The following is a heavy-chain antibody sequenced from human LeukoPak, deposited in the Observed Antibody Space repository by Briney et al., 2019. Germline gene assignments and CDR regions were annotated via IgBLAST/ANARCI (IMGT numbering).Heavy chain of an antibody. J-gene: IGHJ5*02. D-gene: IGHD2-2*01. CDR3: AKGYCSSTSCYLFS. Sequence: GGSLRLSCAASGFTFDDYAMHWVRQAPGKGREWVSGISWNSGSIGYADSVKGRFTISRDNAKNSLYLQMNSLRAEDMALYYCAKGYCSSTSCYLFSWGQGTLVTVSS. CDR2: ISWNSGSI. V-gene: IGHV3-9*03. CDR1: GFTFDDYA.